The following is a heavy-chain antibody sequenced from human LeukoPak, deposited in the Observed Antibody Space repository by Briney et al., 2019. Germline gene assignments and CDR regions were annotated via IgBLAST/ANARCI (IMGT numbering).Heavy chain of an antibody. V-gene: IGHV3-48*03. J-gene: IGHJ4*02. CDR1: GFTFRCYE. CDR3: ARDPTALHHWDDFTLDY. Sequence: GGSLRLSCDASGFTFRCYEMKWVRPAPGKGPEGIAWISSSTGTVYYADSVKGGFTISRDNAKSSVYLQMHSLRAEDTAVYYCARDPTALHHWDDFTLDYWGQGALVTVCS. CDR2: ISSSTGTV. D-gene: IGHD1-1*01.